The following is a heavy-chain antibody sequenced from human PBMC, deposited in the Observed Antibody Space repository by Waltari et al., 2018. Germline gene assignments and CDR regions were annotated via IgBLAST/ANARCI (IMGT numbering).Heavy chain of an antibody. CDR2: IHYSGNN. CDR3: ARTLPSRRRWDY. CDR1: GGSISGYY. J-gene: IGHJ4*02. Sequence: QVQLQESGPGLVKPSETLSLTCTVSGGSISGYYWSWIRQPPGKGLEWIAYIHYSGNNNTRAALERRVTISVDTSKNQFSLNLRSVTTADTAVYYCARTLPSRRRWDYWGQGTLVTVSS. V-gene: IGHV4-59*13. D-gene: IGHD1-1*01.